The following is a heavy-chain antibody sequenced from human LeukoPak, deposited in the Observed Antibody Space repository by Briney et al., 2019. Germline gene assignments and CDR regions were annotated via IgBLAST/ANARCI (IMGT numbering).Heavy chain of an antibody. CDR3: ATWGTAPDAFDI. J-gene: IGHJ3*02. V-gene: IGHV1-24*01. Sequence: ASVKVSCKVSGYTLTELSMHWVRQAPGRGLDWMGGFDPEDGETIYAQKFQGRVTMTEDTSTDTAYMELSSLRSEDTAVYYCATWGTAPDAFDIWGQGTMVTVSS. CDR2: FDPEDGET. CDR1: GYTLTELS. D-gene: IGHD1-7*01.